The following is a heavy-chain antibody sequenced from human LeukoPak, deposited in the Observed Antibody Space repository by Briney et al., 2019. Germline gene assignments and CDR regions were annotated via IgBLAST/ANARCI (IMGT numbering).Heavy chain of an antibody. J-gene: IGHJ3*02. Sequence: ASVKVSCKASGYTFTGYYMHWVRQAPGQGLEWMGWINPNSGGTNYAQKFQGWATMTRDTSISTAYMELSRLRSDDTAVYYCARPNSAGHDAFDIWGQGTMVTVSS. CDR1: GYTFTGYY. D-gene: IGHD6-13*01. V-gene: IGHV1-2*04. CDR3: ARPNSAGHDAFDI. CDR2: INPNSGGT.